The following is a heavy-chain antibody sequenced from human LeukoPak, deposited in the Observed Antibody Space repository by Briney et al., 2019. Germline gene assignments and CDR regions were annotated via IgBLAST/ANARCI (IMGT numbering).Heavy chain of an antibody. J-gene: IGHJ4*02. CDR1: GFTFSTYR. CDR3: ARDRALYDSRRGYYYTEDDY. CDR2: INQDGSEK. Sequence: PGGSLRLSCAASGFTFSTYRMSWVRQAPGKGLEWVANINQDGSEKYSVDSVKGRFTISRDNAKSSLYLQMNSLRADDTAVYYCARDRALYDSRRGYYYTEDDYWGQGTLVTVSS. V-gene: IGHV3-7*01. D-gene: IGHD3-22*01.